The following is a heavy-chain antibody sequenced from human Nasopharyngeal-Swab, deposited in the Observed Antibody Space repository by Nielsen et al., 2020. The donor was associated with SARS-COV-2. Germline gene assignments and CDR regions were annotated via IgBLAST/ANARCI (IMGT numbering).Heavy chain of an antibody. CDR1: GYTFTGFY. J-gene: IGHJ4*02. CDR3: VREGDNWEFDS. Sequence: ASVKVSCKASGYTFTGFYVHWVRQAPGQGLECLGRINPSNGVPIYAQKFQGRVTITRDTSNSTVDMELSRLRSDDTAVYYCVREGDNWEFDSWGQGTLVTVSS. D-gene: IGHD1-26*01. CDR2: INPSNGVP. V-gene: IGHV1-2*06.